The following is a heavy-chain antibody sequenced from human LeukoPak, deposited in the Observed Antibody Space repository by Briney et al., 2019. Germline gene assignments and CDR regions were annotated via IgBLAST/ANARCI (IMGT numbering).Heavy chain of an antibody. CDR1: GDSISRSTYY. J-gene: IGHJ4*02. D-gene: IGHD6-25*01. CDR3: ARSSGTGTFSY. Sequence: SSETLSLTCTVSGDSISRSTYYWAWIRQPPGKRLEWIGSVYYGRSPYYNPSLESRATISVDTSKNHFSLKMSSVTAADTAVYYCARSSGTGTFSYWGQGTLVTVSS. V-gene: IGHV4-39*02. CDR2: VYYGRSP.